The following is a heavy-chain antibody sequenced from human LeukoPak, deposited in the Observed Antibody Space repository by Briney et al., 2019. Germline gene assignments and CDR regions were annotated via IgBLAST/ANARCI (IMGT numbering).Heavy chain of an antibody. J-gene: IGHJ4*02. Sequence: SETLSLTCTVSGYSISSGYYWGWIRQPPGKGLEWIGSIYRSGSTYYNPSLKSRVTISVDTSKNQFSLKLSSVTAADTAVYYCARASYGSGSYYNLRKETLNFDYWGQGTLVTVSS. CDR1: GYSISSGYY. CDR2: IYRSGST. CDR3: ARASYGSGSYYNLRKETLNFDY. V-gene: IGHV4-38-2*02. D-gene: IGHD3-10*01.